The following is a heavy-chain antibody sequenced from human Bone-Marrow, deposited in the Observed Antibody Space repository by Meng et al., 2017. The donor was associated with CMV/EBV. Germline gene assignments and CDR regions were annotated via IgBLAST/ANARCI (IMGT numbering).Heavy chain of an antibody. CDR2: IYSGGST. J-gene: IGHJ3*01. V-gene: IGHV3-53*05. Sequence: AASGFTVSTKVMSWVRQAPGKGLEWVSAIYSGGSTYYADSVKGRFTISRDNSKNTLYLQMNSLRAEDTALYYCARDKDWNYLAFDVWGQGTMVTVSS. CDR1: GFTVSTKV. D-gene: IGHD1-7*01. CDR3: ARDKDWNYLAFDV.